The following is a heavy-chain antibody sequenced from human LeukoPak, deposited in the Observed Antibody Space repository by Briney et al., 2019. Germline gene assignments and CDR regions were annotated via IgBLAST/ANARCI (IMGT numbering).Heavy chain of an antibody. D-gene: IGHD3-9*01. CDR1: GYTFTCYY. CDR2: INPNSGGT. J-gene: IGHJ6*03. CDR3: ARDGRYYDSLTGYHYYMDV. Sequence: ASVKVSCKASGYTFTCYYMHWVRQAPGQGLEWMGWINPNSGGTNYAQKFQGRVTMTRDTSISTAYMELSSLRSEDTAVYYCARDGRYYDSLTGYHYYMDVWGKGTTVTVSS. V-gene: IGHV1-2*02.